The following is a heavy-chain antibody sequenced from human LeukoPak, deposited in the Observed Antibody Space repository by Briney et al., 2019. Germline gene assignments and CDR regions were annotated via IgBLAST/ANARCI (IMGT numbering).Heavy chain of an antibody. Sequence: GGSLRLSCAASGFTFNNYAMIWVRQAPGKGPEWVSYIRGGGSNTRYSDSVKGRFIISRDNSKNILYLQMNSLRAEDTAIYYCAKCSASYSNDAFDVWGRGTMVTVSS. V-gene: IGHV3-23*01. CDR1: GFTFNNYA. J-gene: IGHJ3*01. CDR2: IRGGGSNT. D-gene: IGHD3-10*02. CDR3: AKCSASYSNDAFDV.